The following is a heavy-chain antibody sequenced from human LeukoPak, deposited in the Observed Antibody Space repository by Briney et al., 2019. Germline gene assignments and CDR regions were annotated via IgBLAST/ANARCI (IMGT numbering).Heavy chain of an antibody. Sequence: GGSLRLSCAASGFTFSSYEMNWVRQAPGKGLEWDSYISGSGSDIYYADSVKGRFTIYRDNAKNSLYLQMNSLRAEDTAVYYCARDGYHYYGSGTYFGYYYMDVWGKGTTVTISS. CDR1: GFTFSSYE. D-gene: IGHD3-10*01. J-gene: IGHJ6*03. CDR2: ISGSGSDI. V-gene: IGHV3-48*03. CDR3: ARDGYHYYGSGTYFGYYYMDV.